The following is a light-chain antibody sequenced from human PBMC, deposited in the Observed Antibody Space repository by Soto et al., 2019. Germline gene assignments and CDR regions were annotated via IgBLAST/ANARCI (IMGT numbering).Light chain of an antibody. CDR3: SSYTSSSTLDV. CDR2: EVS. Sequence: QSALTQPASVSGSPGQSITISCTGTSSDVGGYKYVSWYQQHPGKAPKLMIYEVSNRASGVSNRFSGSKSGNTASLTISGLQAEDEADYYCSSYTSSSTLDVFGTGTKVTVL. J-gene: IGLJ1*01. V-gene: IGLV2-14*01. CDR1: SSDVGGYKY.